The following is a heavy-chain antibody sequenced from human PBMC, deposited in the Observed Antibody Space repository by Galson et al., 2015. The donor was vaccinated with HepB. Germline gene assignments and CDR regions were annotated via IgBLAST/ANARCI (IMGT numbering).Heavy chain of an antibody. CDR3: ARALGYCSGGSCYSDY. CDR2: ISSSGSTI. V-gene: IGHV3-48*03. CDR1: GFTFSSYE. J-gene: IGHJ4*02. Sequence: SLRLSCAASGFTFSSYEMNWVRQAPGKGLEWVSYISSSGSTIYYADSVKGRFTISRDNAKNSLYLQMNSLRAEDTAVYYCARALGYCSGGSCYSDYWGQGTLVTVSS. D-gene: IGHD2-15*01.